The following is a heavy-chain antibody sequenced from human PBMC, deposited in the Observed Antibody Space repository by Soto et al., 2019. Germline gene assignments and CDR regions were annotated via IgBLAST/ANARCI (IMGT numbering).Heavy chain of an antibody. D-gene: IGHD3-22*01. CDR2: ITHSGTT. CDR1: GGSFSGYF. V-gene: IGHV4-34*01. CDR3: ASYFYDSRGYDFDS. J-gene: IGHJ4*02. Sequence: QVQLQQWGAGLLKPSETLSLTCAVYGGSFSGYFWSWVRQPPGKGLEWIGQITHSGTTNYKPSLKSRVTISVDTSKNQFSLSLSSVTAADKAVYYYASYFYDSRGYDFDSWGQGTLVTVSS.